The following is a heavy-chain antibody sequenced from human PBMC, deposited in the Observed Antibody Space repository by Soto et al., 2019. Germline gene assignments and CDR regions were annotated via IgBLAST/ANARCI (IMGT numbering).Heavy chain of an antibody. D-gene: IGHD6-13*01. CDR2: IDPSDSYT. J-gene: IGHJ6*02. CDR1: GYSFTSYW. V-gene: IGHV5-10-1*01. CDR3: ASGAAAVPYYYYGMDV. Sequence: GESLKISCKGSGYSFTSYWISWVRQMPGKGLEWMGRIDPSDSYTNYSPSFQGHVTISADKSISTAYLQWSSLKASDTAMYYCASGAAAVPYYYYGMDVWGQGTTVTSP.